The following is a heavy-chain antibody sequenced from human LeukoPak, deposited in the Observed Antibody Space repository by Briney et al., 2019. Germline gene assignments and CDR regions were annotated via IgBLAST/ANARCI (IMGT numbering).Heavy chain of an antibody. CDR1: GFTFSSYG. V-gene: IGHV3-30*12. D-gene: IGHD2-2*01. CDR2: ISSDGSQK. Sequence: GRSLRLSCAASGFTFSSYGMHWVRQVPGKGLEWVAVISSDGSQKYYADSVKGRFTISRDNAKNTLYLQMNSLRAEDTAVYYCAREKKSSTSMDYWGQGTLVTVST. CDR3: AREKKSSTSMDY. J-gene: IGHJ4*02.